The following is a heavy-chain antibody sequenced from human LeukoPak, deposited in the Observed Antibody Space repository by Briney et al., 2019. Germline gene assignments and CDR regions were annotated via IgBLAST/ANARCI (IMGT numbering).Heavy chain of an antibody. CDR2: IKYDGDEE. CDR1: GFIFSDYW. V-gene: IGHV3-7*01. J-gene: IGHJ4*02. D-gene: IGHD6-13*01. Sequence: PGGSLRLSCIASGFIFSDYWMSWMRQAPGKGLEWVANIKYDGDEEYYVDSVKGRFTISRDNAKNSLYLQLNSLRVEDTAVYYCKSGGAAPGSFDSWGQGTLVTVS. CDR3: KSGGAAPGSFDS.